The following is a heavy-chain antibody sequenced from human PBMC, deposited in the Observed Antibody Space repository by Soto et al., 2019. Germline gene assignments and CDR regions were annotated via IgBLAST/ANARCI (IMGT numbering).Heavy chain of an antibody. D-gene: IGHD1-26*01. CDR1: GSTFSNAW. V-gene: IGHV3-15*07. J-gene: IGHJ6*02. CDR3: TTDPSSNLGRRYGMDV. Sequence: GGSLRLSCAASGSTFSNAWMNWVRQAPGKGLEWVGRIKSKTDGGTTDYAAPVKGRFTISRDDSKNTLYLQMNSLKTEDTAVYYCTTDPSSNLGRRYGMDVWGQGTTVTVSS. CDR2: IKSKTDGGTT.